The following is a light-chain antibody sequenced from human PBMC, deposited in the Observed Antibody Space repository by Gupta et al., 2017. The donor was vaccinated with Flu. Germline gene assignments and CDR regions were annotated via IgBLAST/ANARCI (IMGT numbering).Light chain of an antibody. CDR3: QAWEVSSGHVV. V-gene: IGLV3-1*01. J-gene: IGLJ2*01. CDR1: NLADKY. Sequence: SDELCQPPSVSVAPGQTASITCSGDNLADKYTSWYQQMPGQSPVLIIYQDNQRPSGVPERFSGSNSGNTATLGISGTQCGDDADYFCQAWEVSSGHVVFDAGTKLTVL. CDR2: QDN.